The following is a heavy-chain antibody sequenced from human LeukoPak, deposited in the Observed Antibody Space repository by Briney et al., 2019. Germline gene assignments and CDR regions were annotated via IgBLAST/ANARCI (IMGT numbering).Heavy chain of an antibody. CDR2: IWYDGSNT. V-gene: IGHV3-33*01. J-gene: IGHJ3*02. D-gene: IGHD3-22*01. Sequence: GGSLRLSCAASGFTFSSYGMHWVRQAPGKGLEWVAVIWYDGSNTYYADSVKGRFTISRDNSKNTLYLQMNSLRAEDTAVYYCAREGHYYYDSSGYQGAFDIWGQGTMVTVSS. CDR1: GFTFSSYG. CDR3: AREGHYYYDSSGYQGAFDI.